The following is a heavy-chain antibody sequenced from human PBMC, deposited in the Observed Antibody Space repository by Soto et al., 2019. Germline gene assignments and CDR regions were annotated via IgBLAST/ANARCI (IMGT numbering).Heavy chain of an antibody. J-gene: IGHJ6*04. Sequence: ASVKVSCKASGYTFTTYAMHWVRQAPGQRLEWMGWINTGNGYTKYSQKFQGRVTITRDTSASTAYMELSSLRSEDTAVYYCARSSSDYDILTGYRRRNDYYYGMDVWGKGTTVTVS. CDR2: INTGNGYT. V-gene: IGHV1-3*04. CDR1: GYTFTTYA. CDR3: ARSSSDYDILTGYRRRNDYYYGMDV. D-gene: IGHD3-9*01.